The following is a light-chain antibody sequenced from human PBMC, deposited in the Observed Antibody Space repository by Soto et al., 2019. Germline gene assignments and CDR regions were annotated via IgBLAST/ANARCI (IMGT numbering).Light chain of an antibody. Sequence: DIQMTQSPSTLSASVGDRVTITCRASQSISSWLAWYQQKPGKAPKLLIYDASSLESGVPSRFSGSGSGTEIHPTIRHLQPDDFSTYYCQQYNSYQYTFGQGTKLEIK. CDR3: QQYNSYQYT. CDR1: QSISSW. V-gene: IGKV1-5*01. J-gene: IGKJ2*01. CDR2: DAS.